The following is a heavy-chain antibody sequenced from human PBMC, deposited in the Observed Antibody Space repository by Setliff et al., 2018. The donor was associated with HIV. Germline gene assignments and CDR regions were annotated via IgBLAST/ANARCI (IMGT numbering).Heavy chain of an antibody. J-gene: IGHJ5*02. V-gene: IGHV1-69*13. CDR2: ITPVFGTT. D-gene: IGHD2-2*01. CDR3: ARGRRVVPAAESNWFDP. CDR1: GGTFSSYE. Sequence: ASVKVSCKASGGTFSSYEVSWVRQAPGQGPEWMGGITPVFGTTKYAQKFQGRVAITADEFTSTVYMEVRSLRFDDTAVYYCARGRRVVPAAESNWFDPWGQGTLVTVSS.